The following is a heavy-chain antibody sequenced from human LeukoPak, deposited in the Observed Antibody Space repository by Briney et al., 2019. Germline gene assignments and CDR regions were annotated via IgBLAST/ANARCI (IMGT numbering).Heavy chain of an antibody. D-gene: IGHD5-18*01. Sequence: PSETLSLTGTVPGGSISSYNWGGFGRPPGKDRGWIGYIYYSGSTNYNPSLKSRVTISVDTSKNQFSLKLSSVTAADTAVYYCARLAKYSYAPYYFDYWGQGTLVTVSS. CDR2: IYYSGST. V-gene: IGHV4-59*08. J-gene: IGHJ4*02. CDR1: GGSISSYN. CDR3: ARLAKYSYAPYYFDY.